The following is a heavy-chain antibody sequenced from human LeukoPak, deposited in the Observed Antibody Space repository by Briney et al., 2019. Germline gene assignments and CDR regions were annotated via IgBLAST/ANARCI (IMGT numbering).Heavy chain of an antibody. D-gene: IGHD6-19*01. CDR1: GFTFSSYW. CDR3: ARYFTTVASTVRLDY. J-gene: IGHJ4*02. Sequence: GGSLRLSCAASGFTFSSYWMSWVRQAPGKGLEWVATINPDGTQNYYVDSVKGRFTVSGDNAKNSLYLQMNSLRADDTAVYYCARYFTTVASTVRLDYWGQGALVTVSS. V-gene: IGHV3-7*03. CDR2: INPDGTQN.